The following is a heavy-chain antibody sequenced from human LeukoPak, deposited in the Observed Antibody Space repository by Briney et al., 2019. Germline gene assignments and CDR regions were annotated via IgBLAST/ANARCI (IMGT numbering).Heavy chain of an antibody. Sequence: SQTLSLTCTVSGGSISSGGHYWTWKRQHPGKVLGWIAYIYHTGTTYYNPSLKRRVNISVDTSKNQFSLKLSSVTAADTAVYYCARSPDDAFDTWGQGTMVTVSS. J-gene: IGHJ3*02. V-gene: IGHV4-31*03. CDR1: GGSISSGGHY. CDR3: ARSPDDAFDT. CDR2: IYHTGTT.